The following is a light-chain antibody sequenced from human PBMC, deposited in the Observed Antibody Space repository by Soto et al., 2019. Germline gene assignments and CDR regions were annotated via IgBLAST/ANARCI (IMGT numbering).Light chain of an antibody. CDR3: SSYAGANNV. Sequence: QSVLTHPPSACWSPGHSVTISCTGTSSDVGGYNYVSWYQQHPGKAPKLMIYEVSKRPSGVPDRFSGSKSGNTASLTVSGLQAEHEAHYYCSSYAGANNVFGTGTKVTVL. CDR1: SSDVGGYNY. CDR2: EVS. J-gene: IGLJ1*01. V-gene: IGLV2-8*01.